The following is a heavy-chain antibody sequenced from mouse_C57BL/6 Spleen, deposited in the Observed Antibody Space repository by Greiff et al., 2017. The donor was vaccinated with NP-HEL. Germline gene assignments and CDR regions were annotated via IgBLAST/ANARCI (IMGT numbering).Heavy chain of an antibody. V-gene: IGHV1-50*01. CDR3: ARFPYYGSSPYYFDY. Sequence: VQLQQSGAELVKPGASVKLSCKASGYTFTSYWMQWVKQRPGQGLEWIGEIDPSDSYTNYNQKFKGKATLTVDTSSSKAYMQLSSLTSEDSAVYYCARFPYYGSSPYYFDYWGQGTTLTVSS. J-gene: IGHJ2*01. CDR1: GYTFTSYW. CDR2: IDPSDSYT. D-gene: IGHD1-1*01.